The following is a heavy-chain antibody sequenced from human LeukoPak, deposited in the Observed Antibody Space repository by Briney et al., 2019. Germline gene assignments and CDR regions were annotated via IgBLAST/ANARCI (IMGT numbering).Heavy chain of an antibody. Sequence: PSETLSLTCTVSGGSISSYYWSWIRQPPGKGLEWIGYIYYSGSTNYNPSLKRRVTISVDTSKNQFSLKLSSVTAADTAVYYCARADVLRYFDWLDSGYYLDYWGQGTLVTVSS. J-gene: IGHJ4*02. V-gene: IGHV4-59*01. CDR2: IYYSGST. D-gene: IGHD3-9*01. CDR3: ARADVLRYFDWLDSGYYLDY. CDR1: GGSISSYY.